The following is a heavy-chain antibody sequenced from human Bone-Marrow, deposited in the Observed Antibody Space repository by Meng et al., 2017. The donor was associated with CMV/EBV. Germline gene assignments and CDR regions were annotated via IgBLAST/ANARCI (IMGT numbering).Heavy chain of an antibody. J-gene: IGHJ5*02. Sequence: TFTVSWISWVRQMPGKGLEWMGSIDPSDSYTNYSPSFQGHVTISADKSISTAYLQWSSLKASDTAMYYCAGGDFWSGHTKANWFDPWGQGTLVTVSS. CDR1: TFTVSW. D-gene: IGHD3-3*01. CDR3: AGGDFWSGHTKANWFDP. V-gene: IGHV5-10-1*01. CDR2: IDPSDSYT.